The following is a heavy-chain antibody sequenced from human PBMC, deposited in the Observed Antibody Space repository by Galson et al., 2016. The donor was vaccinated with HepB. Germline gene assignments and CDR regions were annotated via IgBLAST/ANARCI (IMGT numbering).Heavy chain of an antibody. V-gene: IGHV3-30*18. J-gene: IGHJ6*02. CDR2: ISYDGSNK. Sequence: SLRLSCAASGFTFSSYDMHWVRQAPGKGLEWVAVISYDGSNKYYADSVKGRFTISRDNSKNTLYLQMNSLRPEDTAVYYCAKKGRDVAMIGDYGMDVWGQGTTVTVSS. CDR1: GFTFSSYD. D-gene: IGHD5-12*01. CDR3: AKKGRDVAMIGDYGMDV.